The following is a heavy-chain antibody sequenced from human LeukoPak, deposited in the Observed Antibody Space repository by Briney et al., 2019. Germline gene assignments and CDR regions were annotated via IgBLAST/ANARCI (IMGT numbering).Heavy chain of an antibody. V-gene: IGHV3-13*01. Sequence: GGSLRLSCAASGFTFSDYDMHWVRQATGKGLEWVSAIGTAGDSYYTGSVKGRFTIFRENAKNSLYLLLNSLRSGDTALYYCAKVVVAGGPNYFAYWGQGTLVSVSS. CDR2: IGTAGDS. CDR3: AKVVVAGGPNYFAY. J-gene: IGHJ4*02. CDR1: GFTFSDYD. D-gene: IGHD2-15*01.